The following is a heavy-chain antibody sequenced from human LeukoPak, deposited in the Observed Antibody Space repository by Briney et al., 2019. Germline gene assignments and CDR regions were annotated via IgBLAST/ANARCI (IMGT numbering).Heavy chain of an antibody. CDR2: IIPIFGTA. CDR1: GGTFSSYA. Sequence: ASVKVSCKASGGTFSSYAIRWVRQAPGQGLEWMGGIIPIFGTANYAQKFQGRVTITADESTSTAYMELSSLRSEDTAVYYCARERITIFGVVIAYFDYWGQGTLVTVSS. D-gene: IGHD3-3*01. J-gene: IGHJ4*02. V-gene: IGHV1-69*13. CDR3: ARERITIFGVVIAYFDY.